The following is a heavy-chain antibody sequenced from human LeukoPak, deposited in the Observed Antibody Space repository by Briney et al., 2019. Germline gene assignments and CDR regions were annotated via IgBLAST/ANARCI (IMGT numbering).Heavy chain of an antibody. D-gene: IGHD6-19*01. CDR3: AKVSHPNSSGWYAIQTY. J-gene: IGHJ4*02. Sequence: GGSLRLSCAASGFTFSSYAMSWVRQAPGKGLEWVSAISGSGGSTYYADSVKGRFTISRDNSKNTLYLQMNSLRAEDTAVYCCAKVSHPNSSGWYAIQTYWGQGTLVTVSS. V-gene: IGHV3-23*01. CDR2: ISGSGGST. CDR1: GFTFSSYA.